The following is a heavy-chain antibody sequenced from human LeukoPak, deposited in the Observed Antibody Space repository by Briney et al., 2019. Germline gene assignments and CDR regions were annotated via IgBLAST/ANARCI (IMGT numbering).Heavy chain of an antibody. CDR1: GGSINISDYY. V-gene: IGHV4-39*01. J-gene: IGHJ4*02. Sequence: SETLSLTCTVSGGSINISDYYWGWIRQPPGKGREWIVSMHYSGSTYYNPSLKRQVTIKVSSVTAADTAVYSRARRATIDSGRPWNWGQGTLVTVSS. D-gene: IGHD3-22*01. CDR3: ARRATIDSGRPWN. CDR2: MHYSGST.